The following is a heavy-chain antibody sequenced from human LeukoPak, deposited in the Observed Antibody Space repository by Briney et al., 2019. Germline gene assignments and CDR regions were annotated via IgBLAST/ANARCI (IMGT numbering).Heavy chain of an antibody. J-gene: IGHJ4*02. V-gene: IGHV4-59*01. CDR2: IYYSGST. Sequence: SETLSLTCTVSGGSISSYYWSWIRQPPGKGLEWIGYIYYSGSTNYNPSLKSRVTISVDTSKNQFSLKLSSVTAADTAVYYCARDRSSSSWYRGGGFDYWGQGTLVTVSS. CDR1: GGSISSYY. D-gene: IGHD6-13*01. CDR3: ARDRSSSSWYRGGGFDY.